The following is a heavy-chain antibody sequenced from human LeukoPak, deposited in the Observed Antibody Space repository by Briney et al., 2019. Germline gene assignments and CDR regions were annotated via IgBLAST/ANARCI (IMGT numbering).Heavy chain of an antibody. J-gene: IGHJ5*01. CDR3: ARERLTVGYCSSTSGYPPYNWFDS. CDR2: IYTSGST. D-gene: IGHD2-2*01. V-gene: IGHV4-61*02. Sequence: PSETVSLTCTVSGGSISSGSYYWSWIRQPAGKGLEWIGRIYTSGSTNYNPSLKSRVTISVDTSKNQFSLKLSSVTAADTAVYYSARERLTVGYCSSTSGYPPYNWFDSWGQGTLVTVSS. CDR1: GGSISSGSYY.